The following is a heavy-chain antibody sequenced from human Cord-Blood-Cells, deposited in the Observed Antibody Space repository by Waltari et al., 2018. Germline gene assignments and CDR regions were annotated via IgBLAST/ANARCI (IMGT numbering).Heavy chain of an antibody. D-gene: IGHD5-12*01. CDR3: ATDRRDGYNYGDAFDI. CDR2: FDPEDGET. J-gene: IGHJ3*02. V-gene: IGHV1-24*01. CDR1: GYTLTELS. Sequence: QVQLVQSGAEVKKPGASVMVSCKVSGYTLTELSMHWVRQAPGKGLEWMGGFDPEDGETIYAQKFQGRVTMTEDTSTDTAYMELSSLRSEDTAVYYCATDRRDGYNYGDAFDIWGQGTMVTVSS.